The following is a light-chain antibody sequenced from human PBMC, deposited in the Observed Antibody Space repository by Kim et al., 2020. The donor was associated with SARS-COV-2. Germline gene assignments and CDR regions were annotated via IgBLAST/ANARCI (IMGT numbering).Light chain of an antibody. CDR1: QSINTW. J-gene: IGKJ4*01. V-gene: IGKV1-5*03. CDR2: ETS. Sequence: DIQMTQSPSTLSASVGDRVTISCRASQSINTWLAWYQQKPGKAPELLIYETSSLKSGVPSRFSGTGSVTEFTLTISSLQPDDFATYFCQHYSGPLTFGGGTKVDIK. CDR3: QHYSGPLT.